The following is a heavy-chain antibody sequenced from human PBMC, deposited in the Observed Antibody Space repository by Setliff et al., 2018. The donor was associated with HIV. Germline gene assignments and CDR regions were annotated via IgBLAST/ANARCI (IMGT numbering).Heavy chain of an antibody. CDR2: ISSGTRYI. Sequence: PGGSLRLSCAASGLTFSSYWMSWVRQAPGKGLEWVSSISSGTRYIHYADSVKGRFTISRDNVKNALYLQMNSLRAADTAVYYCARGRRYYDSSGYLRGTRQSYYFDYWGQGTLVTVSS. V-gene: IGHV3-21*01. D-gene: IGHD3-22*01. J-gene: IGHJ4*02. CDR3: ARGRRYYDSSGYLRGTRQSYYFDY. CDR1: GLTFSSYW.